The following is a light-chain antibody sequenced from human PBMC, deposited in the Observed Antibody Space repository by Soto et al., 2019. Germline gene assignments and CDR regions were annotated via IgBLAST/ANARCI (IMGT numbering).Light chain of an antibody. V-gene: IGKV3-20*01. CDR1: QSVSSSY. J-gene: IGKJ1*01. CDR3: QQYGSSLTWT. CDR2: GAY. Sequence: EIVLTQSPGTLSLSPGERATLSCRASQSVSSSYLAWYQQKPGQAPRLLIYGAYSRATGIPDMFSGSGSGTDFSFSVSRLVPEDFAVYYCQQYGSSLTWTCGQGTEVEI.